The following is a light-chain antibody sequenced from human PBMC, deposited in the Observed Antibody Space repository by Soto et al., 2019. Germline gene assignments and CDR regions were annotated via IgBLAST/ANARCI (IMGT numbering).Light chain of an antibody. CDR1: QGISSA. J-gene: IGKJ5*01. V-gene: IGKV1-13*02. CDR2: DAS. Sequence: AIQLTQSPSSLSASVEDRVTITCRASQGISSALAWYQQKPGKAPKLLIYDASSLESGVPSRFSGSGSGTDFTLTISSLQPEDFATYYCQQFNSYPGTFGQGTRLEIK. CDR3: QQFNSYPGT.